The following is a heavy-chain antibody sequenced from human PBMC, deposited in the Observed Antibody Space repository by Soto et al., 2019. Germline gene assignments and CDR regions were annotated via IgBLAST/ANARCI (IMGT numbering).Heavy chain of an antibody. CDR3: ARDHNGYYDFWSGDYSPYYDYGMDV. D-gene: IGHD3-3*01. CDR1: GYTFTSYY. V-gene: IGHV1-46*01. CDR2: INPSGGST. Sequence: DSLQVSCKASGYTFTSYYMHWVRQAPGQGLEWMGIINPSGGSTSYAQKFQGRVTMTRDTSTSTVYMELSSLRSEDTAVYYCARDHNGYYDFWSGDYSPYYDYGMDVRG. J-gene: IGHJ6*02.